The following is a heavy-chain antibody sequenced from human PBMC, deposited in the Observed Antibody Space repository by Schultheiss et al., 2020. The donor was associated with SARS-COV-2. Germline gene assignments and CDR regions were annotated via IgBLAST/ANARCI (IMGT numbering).Heavy chain of an antibody. J-gene: IGHJ4*02. CDR1: GGSISSYY. Sequence: GSLRLSCTVSGGSISSYYWSWIRQPPGKGLEWIGRIYTSGSTNYNPSLKSRVTMSVDTSKNQFSLKLSSVTAADTAVYYCARQGAVAGTVLFDYWGQGTLVTVSS. D-gene: IGHD6-19*01. V-gene: IGHV4-4*07. CDR3: ARQGAVAGTVLFDY. CDR2: IYTSGST.